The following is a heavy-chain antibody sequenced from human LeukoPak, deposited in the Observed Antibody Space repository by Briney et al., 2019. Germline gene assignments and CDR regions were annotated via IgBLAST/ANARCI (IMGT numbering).Heavy chain of an antibody. Sequence: PSQTLSLTCTVSGGSISSGGYYWSWIRQHPEKGLEWIGYIYYSGSTYYNPSLKSRVTISVDTSKNQFSLKLSSVTAADTAVYYCAREGLGYCSSTSCSEYYFDYWGQGTLVTVSS. CDR2: IYYSGST. J-gene: IGHJ4*02. V-gene: IGHV4-31*03. D-gene: IGHD2-2*01. CDR3: AREGLGYCSSTSCSEYYFDY. CDR1: GGSISSGGYY.